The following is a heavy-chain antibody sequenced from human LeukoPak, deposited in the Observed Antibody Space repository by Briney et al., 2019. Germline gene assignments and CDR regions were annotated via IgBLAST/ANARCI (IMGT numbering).Heavy chain of an antibody. CDR3: ARGRPRGDHYFDY. CDR2: IYHSGST. V-gene: IGHV4-4*02. CDR1: GGSISNSNW. Sequence: PSGTLSLTCGVSGGSISNSNWWSWVRQPPGKGLERIGEIYHSGSTNYNPSLKSRVTISVDKSKSQFSLKLSSVTAADTAVYYCARGRPRGDHYFDYWGQGTLVTVSS. J-gene: IGHJ4*02.